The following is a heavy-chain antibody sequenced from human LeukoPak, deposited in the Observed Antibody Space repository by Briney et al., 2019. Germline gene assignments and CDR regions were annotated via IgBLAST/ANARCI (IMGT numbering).Heavy chain of an antibody. V-gene: IGHV1-2*02. D-gene: IGHD2-2*01. CDR1: GYTFTGYY. CDR3: ARDGGYCSSTSCYRLLPNNWFDP. CDR2: INPNSGGT. Sequence: GASVKVSCKASGYTFTGYYMHWVRQAPGQGLEWMGWINPNSGGTNYAQKFRGRVTMTRDTSISTAYMELSRLRSDDTAVYYCARDGGYCSSTSCYRLLPNNWFDPWGQGTLVTVSS. J-gene: IGHJ5*02.